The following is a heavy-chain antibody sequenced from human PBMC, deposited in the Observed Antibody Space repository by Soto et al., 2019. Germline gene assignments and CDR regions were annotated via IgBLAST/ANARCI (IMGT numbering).Heavy chain of an antibody. CDR1: GSTFSSYA. J-gene: IGHJ6*02. CDR3: ARDPLNVGESRYGMDV. V-gene: IGHV1-69*01. CDR2: IIPILGTA. Sequence: QVQLVQSGAEVKKPGSSVKVSCKASGSTFSSYASSWVRQAPGQGLEWMGGIIPILGTAKYAQKFQGRVTITADESTSTAYMELSSLRSEDTAVYYCARDPLNVGESRYGMDVWGQGTTVTVSS. D-gene: IGHD3-10*01.